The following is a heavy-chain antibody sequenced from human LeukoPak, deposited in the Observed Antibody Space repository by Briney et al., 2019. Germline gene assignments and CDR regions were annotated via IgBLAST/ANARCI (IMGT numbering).Heavy chain of an antibody. CDR1: GFTLSMYW. CDR2: IDNDGSST. V-gene: IGHV3-74*01. CDR3: ARDTITEAGDFDY. Sequence: GGSLRLSCAASGFTLSMYWMHWVRQAPGKGLVWVSRIDNDGSSTTYADSVKGRFTISRDNAKNTLYLQMNSLRAEDTAVYYCARDTITEAGDFDYWGQGILVTVSS. J-gene: IGHJ4*02. D-gene: IGHD6-13*01.